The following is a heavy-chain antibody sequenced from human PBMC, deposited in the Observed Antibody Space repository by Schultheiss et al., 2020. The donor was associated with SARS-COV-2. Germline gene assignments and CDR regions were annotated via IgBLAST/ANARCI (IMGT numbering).Heavy chain of an antibody. V-gene: IGHV1-18*01. CDR1: GYTFSSYG. CDR3: ARVEYSSGWYDGHY. J-gene: IGHJ4*02. D-gene: IGHD6-19*01. CDR2: VSGYNGKT. Sequence: ASVKVSCKASGYTFSSYGISWVRQAPGQGLEWMGWVSGYNGKTQCAEKFQGRVTMTTDTSTSTACMALRSLRSDDTAVYYCARVEYSSGWYDGHYWGQGTLVTVSS.